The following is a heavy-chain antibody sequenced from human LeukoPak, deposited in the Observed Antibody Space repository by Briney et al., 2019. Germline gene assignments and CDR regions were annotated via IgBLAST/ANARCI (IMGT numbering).Heavy chain of an antibody. Sequence: GSSEKVSCKASGYTFDQNHIHWVRQAPGQGPEWMGWINPKSGATEPAHQFQGRLTMTRDTSIGTASMDLSGRRLDDTGIYYCARAGDESTGHYDSLHFWGQGTMVTVSS. CDR2: INPKSGAT. D-gene: IGHD2-8*02. CDR3: ARAGDESTGHYDSLHF. V-gene: IGHV1-2*02. J-gene: IGHJ3*01. CDR1: GYTFDQNH.